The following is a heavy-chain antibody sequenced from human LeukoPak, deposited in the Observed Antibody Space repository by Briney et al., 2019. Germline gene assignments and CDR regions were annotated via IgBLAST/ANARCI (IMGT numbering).Heavy chain of an antibody. CDR1: GFTFSTYG. V-gene: IGHV3-33*01. CDR2: IWYDGSNK. Sequence: QSGRSLRLSCAASGFTFSTYGIHWVRQAPGKGLEWVAVIWYDGSNKYYADSVKGRFTISRDNSKNTLYLQMNSLRAEVTAVYYCTRDVDHYFDYWGQGTLVTVSS. CDR3: TRDVDHYFDY. J-gene: IGHJ4*02.